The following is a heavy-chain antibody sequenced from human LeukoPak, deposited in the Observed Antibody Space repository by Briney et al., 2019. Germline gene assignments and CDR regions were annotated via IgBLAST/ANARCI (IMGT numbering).Heavy chain of an antibody. V-gene: IGHV1-2*02. CDR3: ARAARFFGSGSYLGY. Sequence: ASVKVSCKASGYTFTSYGISWVRQAPGQGLEWMGWINPNSGGTNYAQKFQGRVTMTRDTSISTAYMELSRLRSDDTAVYYCARAARFFGSGSYLGYWGQGTLVTVSS. CDR1: GYTFTSYG. J-gene: IGHJ4*02. D-gene: IGHD3-10*01. CDR2: INPNSGGT.